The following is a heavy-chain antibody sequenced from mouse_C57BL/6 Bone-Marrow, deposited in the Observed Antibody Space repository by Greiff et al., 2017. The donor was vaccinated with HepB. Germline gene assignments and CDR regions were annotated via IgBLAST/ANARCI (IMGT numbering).Heavy chain of an antibody. V-gene: IGHV3-8*01. CDR3: ARSLTTVVVHWYFDV. Sequence: VQLKESGPGLAKPSQTLSLTCSVTGYSITSDYWNWIRKFPGNKLEYMGYISYSGSTYYNPSLKSRISITRDTSKNQYYLQLNSVTTEDTATYYCARSLTTVVVHWYFDVWGTGTTVTVSS. CDR2: ISYSGST. D-gene: IGHD1-1*01. CDR1: GYSITSDY. J-gene: IGHJ1*03.